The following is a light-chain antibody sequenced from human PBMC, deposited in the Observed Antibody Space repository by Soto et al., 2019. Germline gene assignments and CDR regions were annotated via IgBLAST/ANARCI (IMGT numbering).Light chain of an antibody. CDR2: GAS. J-gene: IGKJ1*01. CDR1: QSVSSS. Sequence: VMTQSPATLSVSPGERATLSCRASQSVSSSLAWYQQKPGQAPRLLIYGASTRATGIPARFSGSGSGTEFTLTISSLQSEDFAVYYCQQRSNWPPTFGQGTKVEIK. CDR3: QQRSNWPPT. V-gene: IGKV3-15*01.